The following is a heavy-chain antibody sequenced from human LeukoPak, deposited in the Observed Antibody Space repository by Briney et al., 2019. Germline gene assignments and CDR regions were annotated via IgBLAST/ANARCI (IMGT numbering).Heavy chain of an antibody. CDR3: ATAYSSGWADY. J-gene: IGHJ4*02. CDR1: GINFSGYA. V-gene: IGHV3-30*04. D-gene: IGHD6-19*01. CDR2: ISYDGSNK. Sequence: GGSLRLSCAASGINFSGYAMHWVRQAPGKGLEWVAIISYDGSNKNYADSVKGRLTNSRDNSNNMLFLQLNSLRTDDTAVYFWATAYSSGWADYWGQGTLVTVSS.